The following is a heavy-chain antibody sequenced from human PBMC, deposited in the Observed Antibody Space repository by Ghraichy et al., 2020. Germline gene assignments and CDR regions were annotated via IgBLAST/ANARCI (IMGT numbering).Heavy chain of an antibody. J-gene: IGHJ6*03. CDR2: IYYSGST. CDR1: GGSISSYY. CDR3: ARSNYYYYMDV. Sequence: SQTLSLTCTVSGGSISSYYWSWIRQPPGKGLEWIGYIYYSGSTNYNPSLKSRVTISVDTSKNQFSLKLSSVTAADTAVYYCARSNYYYYMDVWGKGTTVTVSS. V-gene: IGHV4-59*01.